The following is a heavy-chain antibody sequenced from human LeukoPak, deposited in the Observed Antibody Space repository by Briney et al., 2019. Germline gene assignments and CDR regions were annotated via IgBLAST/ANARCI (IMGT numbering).Heavy chain of an antibody. Sequence: GGSLRLSCAASGFTFSSYGMHWVRQAPGKGLEWVAFICCDGSNKFYADSVKGRFTISRDNSKNTLYLQMNSLRAEDTAVYYCARDGNIAGAGVCYYYAIDFWGQGTTVTVSS. CDR2: ICCDGSNK. J-gene: IGHJ6*02. CDR1: GFTFSSYG. V-gene: IGHV3-33*08. D-gene: IGHD6-19*01. CDR3: ARDGNIAGAGVCYYYAIDF.